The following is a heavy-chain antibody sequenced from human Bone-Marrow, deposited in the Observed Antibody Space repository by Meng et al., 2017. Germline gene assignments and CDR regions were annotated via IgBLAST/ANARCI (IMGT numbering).Heavy chain of an antibody. Sequence: ASVKVSCKASGYTFTSYAMHWVRQAPGQRLEWMGWINAGNGNTKYSQKFQGRVTITADKSTSTAYMELSSLRSEDTAVYYCARHIAVAGTWAHGMDVWGQGTTVTVSS. V-gene: IGHV1-3*01. J-gene: IGHJ6*02. CDR2: INAGNGNT. CDR3: ARHIAVAGTWAHGMDV. D-gene: IGHD6-19*01. CDR1: GYTFTSYA.